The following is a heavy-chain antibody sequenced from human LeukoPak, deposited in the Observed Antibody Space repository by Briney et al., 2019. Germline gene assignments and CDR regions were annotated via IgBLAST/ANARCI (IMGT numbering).Heavy chain of an antibody. CDR3: AREVYYDSSGLASYYYYYYYIDV. CDR1: GGSISSSSSY. Sequence: SETLSLTCSVSGGSISSSSSYWGWIRQPPGKGLEWIGSIYYSGSSFDNPALKSRVTISVDTSKNQFSLKLSSVTAADTAVYYCAREVYYDSSGLASYYYYYYYIDVWGKGTTVTISS. D-gene: IGHD3-22*01. V-gene: IGHV4-39*07. J-gene: IGHJ6*03. CDR2: IYYSGSS.